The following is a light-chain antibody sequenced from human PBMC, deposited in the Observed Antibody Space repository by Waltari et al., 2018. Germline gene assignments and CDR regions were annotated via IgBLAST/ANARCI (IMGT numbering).Light chain of an antibody. CDR2: QDT. V-gene: IGLV3-1*01. CDR1: NLGDKY. Sequence: SYDLTQPPSVSVSPGQTATITCSGDNLGDKYASWYQQKPGQSPVLVMYQDTKRPSGIPERFSGSNSGNTATLTIFGTQAMDEADYYCQAWYSFTVVFGGGTKLVVL. J-gene: IGLJ2*01. CDR3: QAWYSFTVV.